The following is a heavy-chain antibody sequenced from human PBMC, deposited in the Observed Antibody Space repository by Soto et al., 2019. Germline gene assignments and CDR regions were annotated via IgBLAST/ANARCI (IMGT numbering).Heavy chain of an antibody. Sequence: ASVKVSCKASGYTFTSYGISWVRQAPGQGLEWMGWISAYNGNTNYAQKLQGRVTMTTDTSTSTAYMELRSLRSDDTAVYYCARAQSIVVVPARLGYDTWGQGSLVTISS. V-gene: IGHV1-18*01. CDR3: ARAQSIVVVPARLGYDT. J-gene: IGHJ5*02. D-gene: IGHD2-2*01. CDR1: GYTFTSYG. CDR2: ISAYNGNT.